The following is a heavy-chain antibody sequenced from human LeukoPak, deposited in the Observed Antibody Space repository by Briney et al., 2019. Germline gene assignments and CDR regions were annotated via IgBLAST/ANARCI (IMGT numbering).Heavy chain of an antibody. V-gene: IGHV3-21*01. CDR3: ARRGYYDSSGYDY. Sequence: GGSLRLSCAASGFTFSSYSMNWVRQTPGKGLEWVSFIFSSSTYIYYTDSVKGRFTISRDNAKNSLYLQISSLRVEDTAIYYCARRGYYDSSGYDYWGQGTLVTVSS. CDR2: IFSSSTYI. J-gene: IGHJ4*02. CDR1: GFTFSSYS. D-gene: IGHD3-22*01.